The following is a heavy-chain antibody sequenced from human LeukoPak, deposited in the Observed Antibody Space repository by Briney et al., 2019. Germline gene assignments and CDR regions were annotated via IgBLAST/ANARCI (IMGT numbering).Heavy chain of an antibody. CDR1: GFTFSSYE. D-gene: IGHD5-24*01. Sequence: GGSLRLSCAASGFTFSSYEMNWVRQAPGKGLEWVSYISSSGSTIYYADSVKGRFTISRDNAKNSLYLQMNSLRAEDTAVYYCARDRDGYNCVFDYWGKGTLVTVSS. CDR2: ISSSGSTI. CDR3: ARDRDGYNCVFDY. J-gene: IGHJ4*02. V-gene: IGHV3-48*03.